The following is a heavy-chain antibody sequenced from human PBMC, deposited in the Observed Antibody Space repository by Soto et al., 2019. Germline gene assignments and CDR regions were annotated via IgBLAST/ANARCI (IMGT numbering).Heavy chain of an antibody. D-gene: IGHD3-16*02. J-gene: IGHJ4*02. V-gene: IGHV3-73*02. CDR3: TSYRDYVWGSYRYTRGY. Sequence: EVQLVESGGGLVQPGGSLKLSCAASGFTFSGSAMHWVRQASGKGLEWVGRIRSKANSYATAYAASVKGRFTISRDDSKNTAYLQMNSLKTEDTAVYYCTSYRDYVWGSYRYTRGYWGQGTLVTVSS. CDR1: GFTFSGSA. CDR2: IRSKANSYAT.